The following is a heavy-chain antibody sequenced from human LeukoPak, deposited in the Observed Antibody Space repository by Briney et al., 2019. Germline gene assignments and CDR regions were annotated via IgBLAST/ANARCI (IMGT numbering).Heavy chain of an antibody. CDR2: ISSSSSYI. J-gene: IGHJ4*02. CDR1: GFTFSSYS. D-gene: IGHD5-18*01. Sequence: GGSLRLSCAASGFTFSSYSMNRVRQAPGKGLEWVSSISSSSSYIYYADSVKGRFTISRDNAKNSLYLQMNSLRAEDTAVYYCARADWDTAMIDYWGQGTLVTVSS. V-gene: IGHV3-21*01. CDR3: ARADWDTAMIDY.